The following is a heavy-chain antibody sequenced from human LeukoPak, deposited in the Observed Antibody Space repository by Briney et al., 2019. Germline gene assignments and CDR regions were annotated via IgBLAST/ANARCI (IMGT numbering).Heavy chain of an antibody. V-gene: IGHV3-23*01. CDR1: GFSVSSNY. CDR3: ATRGDGYCSSGTCYWDY. Sequence: SGGSLRLSCAASGFSVSSNYMSWVRQAPGKGLEWVSAISASGGSTYYADSVKGRFTISRDNTKNTLYLQMDSLRAEDTAVYYCATRGDGYCSSGTCYWDYWGQGTLVTVSS. D-gene: IGHD2-15*01. CDR2: ISASGGST. J-gene: IGHJ4*02.